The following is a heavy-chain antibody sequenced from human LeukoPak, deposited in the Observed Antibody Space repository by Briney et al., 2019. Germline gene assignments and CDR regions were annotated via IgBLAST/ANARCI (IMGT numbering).Heavy chain of an antibody. D-gene: IGHD3-3*01. J-gene: IGHJ4*02. CDR1: GFTFSSYW. V-gene: IGHV3-23*01. CDR2: ISGSGSST. CDR3: AKGRQYDFWSGYFPGLVY. Sequence: GGSLRLSCAASGFTFSSYWMSWVRQAPGKGLEWVSAISGSGSSTYYADSVKGRFTISRDNSKNTLYLQMNSLRAEDTAVYYCAKGRQYDFWSGYFPGLVYWGQGTLVTVSS.